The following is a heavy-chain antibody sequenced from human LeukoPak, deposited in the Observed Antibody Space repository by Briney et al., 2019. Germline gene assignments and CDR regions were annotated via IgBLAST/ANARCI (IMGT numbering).Heavy chain of an antibody. CDR3: ARAESIPYYYGMDV. CDR1: GYTFTSYY. CDR2: IIPIFGTA. J-gene: IGHJ6*02. V-gene: IGHV1-69*13. D-gene: IGHD2-21*01. Sequence: SVKVSCKASGYTFTSYYMHWVRQAPGQGLEWMGGIIPIFGTANYAQKFQGRVTITADESTSTAYMELSSLRSEDTAVYYCARAESIPYYYGMDVWGQGTTVTVSS.